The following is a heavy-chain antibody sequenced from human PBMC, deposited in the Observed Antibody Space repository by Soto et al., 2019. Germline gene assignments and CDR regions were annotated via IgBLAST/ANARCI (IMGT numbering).Heavy chain of an antibody. CDR2: INSDGSTT. CDR1: GFTFSNHW. V-gene: IGHV3-74*01. CDR3: ARGYSSGPDY. Sequence: EVQLVESGGGLVQPGGSLRLSCAASGFTFSNHWMHWVRQAPGKGLVWVSRINSDGSTTTYADSVKGRFTISRDNAKNTLYLQLNSLRADDTALYSCARGYSSGPDYGGQGTLVTVSS. J-gene: IGHJ4*02. D-gene: IGHD6-19*01.